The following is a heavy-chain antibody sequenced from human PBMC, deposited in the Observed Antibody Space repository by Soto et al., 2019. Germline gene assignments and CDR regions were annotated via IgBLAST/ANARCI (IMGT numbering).Heavy chain of an antibody. CDR3: ERETNFAY. V-gene: IGHV3-66*01. J-gene: IGHJ4*02. Sequence: EVQLVESGGGLVQPGGSLRLSCAASGFTVSSNYMSWVRQAPGKGLEWVSVIYSGGSTYYADSVKGRFTISRDNSKNTLYLQMNSVRAEDTAVYYCERETNFAYWGQGTLVTVSS. D-gene: IGHD6-6*01. CDR2: IYSGGST. CDR1: GFTVSSNY.